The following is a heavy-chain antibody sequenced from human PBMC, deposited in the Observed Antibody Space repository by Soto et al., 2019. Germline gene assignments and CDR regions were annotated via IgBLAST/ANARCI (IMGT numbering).Heavy chain of an antibody. Sequence: PGGSLRLSCAASGFTFSNAWLIWVRQAPGKGLEWVGRIKRKSDGGPTDYAAPVKGRFTISRDDSANTLYLQMNSLKIEDTAVYFCAVNDYLDYWGQGALVTVSS. J-gene: IGHJ4*02. V-gene: IGHV3-15*01. CDR2: IKRKSDGGPT. CDR1: GFTFSNAW. CDR3: AVNDYLDY.